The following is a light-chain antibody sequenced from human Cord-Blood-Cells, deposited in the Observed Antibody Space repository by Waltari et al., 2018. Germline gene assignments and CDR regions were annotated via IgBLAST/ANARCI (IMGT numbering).Light chain of an antibody. J-gene: IGLJ2*01. CDR3: QAWDSSNVV. Sequence: SYELTQPPSVSVSPGQTASITCSGDKLGDKYACLYQPKPGQSPVLVIYKESKRPSGIPERFSSSNSGNTATLTISVTQAMDEADYYCQAWDSSNVVFGGGTKLTVL. V-gene: IGLV3-1*01. CDR2: KES. CDR1: KLGDKY.